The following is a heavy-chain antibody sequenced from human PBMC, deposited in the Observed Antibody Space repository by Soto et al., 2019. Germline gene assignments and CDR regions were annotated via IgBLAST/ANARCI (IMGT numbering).Heavy chain of an antibody. D-gene: IGHD2-15*01. CDR2: IYDDGSA. Sequence: SETLSLTCTVSRGSISSSYWSWIRQPPGKGLEWLAYIYDDGSANYNPSLKIRATISLDMSKNQFSLKLTSVSAADTAVYYFSRDKYCSGGSCRKNWFDPWGQGTLVTVSS. V-gene: IGHV4-59*01. J-gene: IGHJ5*02. CDR1: RGSISSSY. CDR3: SRDKYCSGGSCRKNWFDP.